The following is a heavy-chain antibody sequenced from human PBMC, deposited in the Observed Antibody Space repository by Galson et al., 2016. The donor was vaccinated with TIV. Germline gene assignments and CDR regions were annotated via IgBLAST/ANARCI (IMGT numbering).Heavy chain of an antibody. D-gene: IGHD3-10*01. CDR2: INPRSGST. J-gene: IGHJ4*02. CDR3: AKEAGGVRGAVGGPYYFEN. V-gene: IGHV1-2*06. CDR1: GYIFTGYY. Sequence: QSGAEVKKPGASVKVSCKASGYIFTGYYVHWVRQAPGQGLEWMGRINPRSGSTSFAQKFQDRVSMTGDSSITTLYMELSRLTSDDTAVYYCAKEAGGVRGAVGGPYYFENWGQGTLITVSS.